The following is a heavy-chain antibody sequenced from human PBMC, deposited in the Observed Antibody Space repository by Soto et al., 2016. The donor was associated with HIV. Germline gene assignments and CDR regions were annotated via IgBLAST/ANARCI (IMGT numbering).Heavy chain of an antibody. CDR3: AWMDYGRDY. D-gene: IGHD3-10*01. Sequence: QVQLVQSGAEVKKPGASVKVSCKSSGYTFTAYYMHWVRQAPGQGLEWMGWINPNSGGTNYPQKFQGRVTMTSDTSISTAHMELSRLRSDDTAVYYCAWMDYGRDYWGQGTLVTVSS. J-gene: IGHJ4*02. V-gene: IGHV1-2*02. CDR2: INPNSGGT. CDR1: GYTFTAYY.